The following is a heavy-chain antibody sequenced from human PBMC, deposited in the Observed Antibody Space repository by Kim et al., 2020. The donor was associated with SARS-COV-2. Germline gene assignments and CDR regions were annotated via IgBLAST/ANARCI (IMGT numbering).Heavy chain of an antibody. J-gene: IGHJ3*02. CDR3: AQLNSSGWPDALVS. D-gene: IGHD6-19*01. CDR1: GFSLSTSGVG. V-gene: IGHV2-5*02. Sequence: SGPTLVKPTQTLTLTCTFSGFSLSTSGVGVGWIRQPPGKALEWLALIYWDDDKRYSPSLKSRLTITKDTSKNQVVLTMTNMDPVDTATYYCAQLNSSGWPDALVSWGQGTMVTGSS. CDR2: IYWDDDK.